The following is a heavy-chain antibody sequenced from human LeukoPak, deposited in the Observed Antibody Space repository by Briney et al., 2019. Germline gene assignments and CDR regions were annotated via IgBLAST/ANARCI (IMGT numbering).Heavy chain of an antibody. Sequence: PGGSLRLSCAASGFTFSSYAMHWVRQAPGKGLEWVAVISYDGSNKYYADSVKGRFTISRDNSKNTLYLQMNSLRAEDTAVYYCAKVPAAIPSEYYFDYWGQGTLVTVSS. CDR1: GFTFSSYA. J-gene: IGHJ4*02. CDR3: AKVPAAIPSEYYFDY. D-gene: IGHD2-2*01. CDR2: ISYDGSNK. V-gene: IGHV3-30*04.